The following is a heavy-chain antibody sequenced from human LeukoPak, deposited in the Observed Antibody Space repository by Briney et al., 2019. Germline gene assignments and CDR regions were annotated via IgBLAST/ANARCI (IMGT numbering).Heavy chain of an antibody. V-gene: IGHV4-30-4*02. CDR1: GGSISSGDYY. CDR3: ARSNYYGLSDY. Sequence: SETLSLTCTVSGGSISSGDYYWSWIRQPPGKGLEWIGYIYYSGSTYYNPSLKSRVTISVDTSKNQFSLKLGSVTAADTAVYYCARSNYYGLSDYWGQGTLVTVSS. J-gene: IGHJ4*02. CDR2: IYYSGST. D-gene: IGHD3-10*01.